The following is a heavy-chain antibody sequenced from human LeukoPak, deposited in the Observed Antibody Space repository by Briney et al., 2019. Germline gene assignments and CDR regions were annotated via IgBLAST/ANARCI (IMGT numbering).Heavy chain of an antibody. Sequence: ASVKVSCKASGYTFTSYDINWVRQATGQGLEWMGWMNPNSGNTGYAQKFQGRVTMTRNTSISTAYMELSSLRSEDTAVYYCAREPYLNYYGSGGVDWFDPWGQGTLVTVSS. CDR2: MNPNSGNT. CDR1: GYTFTSYD. V-gene: IGHV1-8*01. D-gene: IGHD3-10*01. J-gene: IGHJ5*02. CDR3: AREPYLNYYGSGGVDWFDP.